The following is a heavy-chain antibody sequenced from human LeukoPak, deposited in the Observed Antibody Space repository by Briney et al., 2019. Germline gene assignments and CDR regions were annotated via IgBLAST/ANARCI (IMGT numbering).Heavy chain of an antibody. CDR2: LYPGDSAS. J-gene: IGHJ3*02. D-gene: IGHD6-19*01. CDR3: ATSREVAGSHAFDI. CDR1: GYSFTNYW. Sequence: VESLKISCKGSGYSFTNYWIGWVRQMPGKGLEWMGMLYPGDSASRFSPSFQGRVTMSVDRSINTAYLQWSSLRASDTAMYYCATSREVAGSHAFDIWGQGTVVTVSS. V-gene: IGHV5-51*01.